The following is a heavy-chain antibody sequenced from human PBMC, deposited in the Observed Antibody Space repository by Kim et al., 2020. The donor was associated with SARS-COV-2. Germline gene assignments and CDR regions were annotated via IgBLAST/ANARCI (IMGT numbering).Heavy chain of an antibody. CDR3: TAHSGSYQYYFDY. D-gene: IGHD1-26*01. V-gene: IGHV3-15*01. Sequence: GGSLRLSCAASGFTFSNAWMSWVRQAPGKGLEWVGRIKSKTDGGTTDYAAPVKGRFTISRDDSKNTLYLQMNSLKTEDTAVYYCTAHSGSYQYYFDYWGQGTLVTVSS. CDR1: GFTFSNAW. J-gene: IGHJ4*02. CDR2: IKSKTDGGTT.